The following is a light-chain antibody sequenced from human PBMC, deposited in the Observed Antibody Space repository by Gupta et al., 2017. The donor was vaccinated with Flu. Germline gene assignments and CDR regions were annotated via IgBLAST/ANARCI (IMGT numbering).Light chain of an antibody. V-gene: IGKV2D-29*01. CDR2: EVS. CDR3: RQNIQLPLT. CDR1: QSLLHSDGRTY. J-gene: IGKJ4*01. Sequence: VSPGQPASISCRSSQSLLHSDGRTYFYWFLQKPGQPPQLLIYEVSNRFSGVPDRFSGSGSGTDFTLEISRVEAEDVGVYYCRQNIQLPLTFGGGTRVEIK.